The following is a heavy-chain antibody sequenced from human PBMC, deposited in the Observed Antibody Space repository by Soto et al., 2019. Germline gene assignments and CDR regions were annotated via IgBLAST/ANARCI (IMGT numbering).Heavy chain of an antibody. Sequence: GRSLRLSCRASGFTVSSNYMRCVRQPPGKGLEWVSVTDSGGITYYADSVKGRFTISRDNSKNTLYLQMNSLRAEDTAVYYCARDLVGAPAYRAQGTLVTVSS. J-gene: IGHJ1*01. V-gene: IGHV3-53*01. D-gene: IGHD1-26*01. CDR1: GFTVSSNY. CDR2: TDSGGIT. CDR3: ARDLVGAPAY.